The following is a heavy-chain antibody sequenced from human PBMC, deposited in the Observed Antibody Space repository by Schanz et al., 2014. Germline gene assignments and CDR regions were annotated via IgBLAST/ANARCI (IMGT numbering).Heavy chain of an antibody. CDR3: ARENLNWEAFDI. V-gene: IGHV3-53*01. Sequence: DVQLVESGGGLIQPGESLRLSCAVSGFTVSSNYMSWVRQAPGRGLEWVSTIYINAGSTRYADSVKGRFIISRDNSKNSLYLEMTSLRGEDTAVYYCARENLNWEAFDIWGQGTVVTVSS. CDR2: IYINAGST. CDR1: GFTVSSNY. J-gene: IGHJ3*02. D-gene: IGHD7-27*01.